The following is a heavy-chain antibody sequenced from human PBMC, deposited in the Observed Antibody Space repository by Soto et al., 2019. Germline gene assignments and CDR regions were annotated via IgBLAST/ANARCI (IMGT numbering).Heavy chain of an antibody. D-gene: IGHD3-22*01. Sequence: SETLSLTCAVSGGSISNSNWWSWVRQPPGKGLEWIGEIYHSGSTNYNPSLKSRVTISVDKSKNQFSLKLSSVTAADTAVYYCAVLSDSSGYYYVVNWGQGTLVTVSS. V-gene: IGHV4-4*02. CDR3: AVLSDSSGYYYVVN. CDR2: IYHSGST. CDR1: GGSISNSNW. J-gene: IGHJ4*02.